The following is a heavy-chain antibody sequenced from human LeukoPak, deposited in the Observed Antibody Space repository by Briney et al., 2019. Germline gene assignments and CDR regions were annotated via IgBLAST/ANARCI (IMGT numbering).Heavy chain of an antibody. D-gene: IGHD6-19*01. Sequence: PSETLSLTCAVSGGSISSSNWWSWVRQPPGKGLEWIGEIYHSGSTNYNPSLKSRVTISLDTSKNQFSLKLSSVTAADTAMYYCARVETPGHSSGRPSVYAFDIWGQGTMVTVSS. J-gene: IGHJ3*02. V-gene: IGHV4-4*02. CDR3: ARVETPGHSSGRPSVYAFDI. CDR2: IYHSGST. CDR1: GGSISSSNW.